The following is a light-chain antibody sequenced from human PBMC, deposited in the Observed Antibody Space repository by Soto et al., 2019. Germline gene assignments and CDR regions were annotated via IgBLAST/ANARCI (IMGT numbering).Light chain of an antibody. CDR3: LLSYSGANVV. V-gene: IGLV7-46*01. Sequence: QAVVTQEPSLTVSPGGTVTLTCGSSTGAVTSGHYPYWFQQKPGQAPRTLIYDTSNKHSWTPARFSGSLLGGKAALTLSGAHPEDEAEYYCLLSYSGANVVFGGGTQLTVL. CDR1: TGAVTSGHY. CDR2: DTS. J-gene: IGLJ2*01.